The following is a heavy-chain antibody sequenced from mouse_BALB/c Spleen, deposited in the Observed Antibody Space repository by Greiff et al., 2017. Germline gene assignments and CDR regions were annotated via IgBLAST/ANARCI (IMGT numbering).Heavy chain of an antibody. CDR1: GFNIKDTY. V-gene: IGHV14-3*02. D-gene: IGHD1-1*01. CDR2: IDPANGNT. CDR3: ARWDYGSSGWYFDV. J-gene: IGHJ1*01. Sequence: VQLQQSGAELVKPGASVKLSCTASGFNIKDTYMHWVKQRPEQGLEWIGRIDPANGNTKYDPKFQGKATITADTSSNTAYLQLSSLTSEDTAVYYCARWDYGSSGWYFDVWGAGTTVTVSS.